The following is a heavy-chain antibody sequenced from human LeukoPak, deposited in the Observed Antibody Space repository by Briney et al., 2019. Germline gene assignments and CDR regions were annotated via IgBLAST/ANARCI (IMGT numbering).Heavy chain of an antibody. D-gene: IGHD4-11*01. V-gene: IGHV4-59*01. CDR2: IYYSGST. Sequence: SETLSLTCTVSGGSISSYYWSWIRQPPGKGLEWIGYIYYSGSTNYNPSLKSRVTISVDTSKNQFSLKLSSVTAADTAVYYCAIPLSNYAYYYYGMDVWGQGTTVTVSS. J-gene: IGHJ6*02. CDR3: AIPLSNYAYYYYGMDV. CDR1: GGSISSYY.